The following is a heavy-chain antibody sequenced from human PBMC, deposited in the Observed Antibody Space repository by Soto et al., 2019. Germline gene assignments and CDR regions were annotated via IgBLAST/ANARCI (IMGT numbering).Heavy chain of an antibody. CDR1: GYTFTSYD. V-gene: IGHV1-8*01. CDR3: VRDLRYYDSSGSL. D-gene: IGHD3-22*01. J-gene: IGHJ4*02. Sequence: ASVKVSCKASGYTFTSYDINWVRQATGQGLEWMGWMNPNSGNTGYAQKLQGRVTMTRDPSMSTAYMELSSLRSEETAVYHWVRDLRYYDSSGSLWGQGTLVTVSS. CDR2: MNPNSGNT.